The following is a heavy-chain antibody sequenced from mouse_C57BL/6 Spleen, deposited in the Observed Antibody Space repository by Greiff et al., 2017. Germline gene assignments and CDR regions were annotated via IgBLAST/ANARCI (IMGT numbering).Heavy chain of an antibody. CDR2: INPNNGGT. CDR3: ERGGYYLFDY. D-gene: IGHD2-3*01. V-gene: IGHV1-26*01. Sequence: VQLQQSGPELVKPGASVKLSCKASGYTFTDYYMHWVKQSHGKSLEWIGNINPNNGGTRYNQKFKGKATLTVDKSSSTAYMELRSLTSEDSAVYYCERGGYYLFDYWGKGTTLTVS. J-gene: IGHJ2*01. CDR1: GYTFTDYY.